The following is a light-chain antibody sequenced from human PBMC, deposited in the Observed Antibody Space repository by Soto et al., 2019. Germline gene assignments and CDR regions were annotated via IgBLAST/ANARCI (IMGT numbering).Light chain of an antibody. Sequence: DIQMTQSPSSLSASVGDRVTITCRASQGISNYLAWYQQKTWKVPKLLIYAASTMQSGVPSRFSGSGSGTDFTLSIRSLQPEEVATYYCQKYNSAPRTFGQGPKVEIK. CDR3: QKYNSAPRT. CDR2: AAS. V-gene: IGKV1-27*01. J-gene: IGKJ1*01. CDR1: QGISNY.